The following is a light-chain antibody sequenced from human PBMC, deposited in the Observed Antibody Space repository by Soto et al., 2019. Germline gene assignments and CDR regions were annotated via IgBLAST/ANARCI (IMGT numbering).Light chain of an antibody. V-gene: IGKV1-9*01. CDR3: QQLNTYLIT. CDR1: QGISGY. J-gene: IGKJ5*01. CDR2: STS. Sequence: DIQLTQSPSFLSASVGDRVTITCRASQGISGYLAWYQQKPGKVPKLLIYSTSTLQSGVPSRFSGSASGTEFTLTISSLQPEDFATYYCQQLNTYLITFGQGTRLAIK.